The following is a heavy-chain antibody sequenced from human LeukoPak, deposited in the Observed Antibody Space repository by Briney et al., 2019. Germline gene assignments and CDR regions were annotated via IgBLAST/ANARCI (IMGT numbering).Heavy chain of an antibody. Sequence: SETLSLTCTVSGXSISGFYWSWIRQPPGKGLEWIGYIHYTGSTSYNPSLKSRVTISVDTSKTHFSLKLGSVTAADTAVYYCGRHTTAATGTFDYWGQGTLVTVSS. CDR2: IHYTGST. CDR1: GXSISGFY. CDR3: GRHTTAATGTFDY. D-gene: IGHD1-1*01. J-gene: IGHJ4*02. V-gene: IGHV4-59*08.